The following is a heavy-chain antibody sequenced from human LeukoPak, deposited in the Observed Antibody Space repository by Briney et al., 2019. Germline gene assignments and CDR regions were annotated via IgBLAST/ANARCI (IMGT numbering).Heavy chain of an antibody. Sequence: KESGPTLVKPTQTLTLTCTFSGFSLSTSGVGVGWIRQPPGKALEWLALIYWDDDKRYSPSLKSSLTITKDTSKNQVVLTMTNMDPVDTATYYCAHSLQWFGELTFDYWGQGTLVTVFS. CDR1: GFSLSTSGVG. CDR3: AHSLQWFGELTFDY. D-gene: IGHD3-10*01. CDR2: IYWDDDK. V-gene: IGHV2-5*02. J-gene: IGHJ4*02.